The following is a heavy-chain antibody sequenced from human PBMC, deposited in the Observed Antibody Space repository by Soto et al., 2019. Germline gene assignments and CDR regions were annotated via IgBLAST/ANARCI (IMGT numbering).Heavy chain of an antibody. J-gene: IGHJ4*02. D-gene: IGHD7-27*01. Sequence: GESLKISCAASGFTFSSYWMSWVRQAPGKGLEWVANIKQDGSEKYYVDSVKGRFTISRDNAKNSLYLQMNSLRAEDTAVYYCARDRWGSLFDYWGQGTLVTVSS. CDR3: ARDRWGSLFDY. CDR1: GFTFSSYW. CDR2: IKQDGSEK. V-gene: IGHV3-7*03.